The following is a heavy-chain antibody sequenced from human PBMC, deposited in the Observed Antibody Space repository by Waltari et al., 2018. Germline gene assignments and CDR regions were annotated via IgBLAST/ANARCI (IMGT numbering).Heavy chain of an antibody. Sequence: QVQLVESGGGVVQPGRSLRLSCAASGFPFSTYGMHRVRQASAKGLEWVAVIWYDGSNKYYADSVKGRFTISRDNSKNTLYLQMNSLRAEDTAMYYCAKDPFYSGSSLGELGTMDVWGKGTTVTVSS. D-gene: IGHD1-26*01. V-gene: IGHV3-30*18. CDR2: IWYDGSNK. CDR1: GFPFSTYG. CDR3: AKDPFYSGSSLGELGTMDV. J-gene: IGHJ6*04.